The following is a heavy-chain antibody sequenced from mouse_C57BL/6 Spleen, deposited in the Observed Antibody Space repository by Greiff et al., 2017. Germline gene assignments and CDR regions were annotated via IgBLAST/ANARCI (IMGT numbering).Heavy chain of an antibody. D-gene: IGHD1-1*01. J-gene: IGHJ1*03. CDR3: ASGITTGVGYFDV. Sequence: VQLQQSGAELVKPGASVKLSCTASGFNIKDYYMHWVKQRPEQGLEWIGRIDPEDGETKYAPKFQGKATITADTSSNTAYLQLSSLTSEDTAVYYCASGITTGVGYFDVWGTGTTVTVSS. V-gene: IGHV14-2*01. CDR2: IDPEDGET. CDR1: GFNIKDYY.